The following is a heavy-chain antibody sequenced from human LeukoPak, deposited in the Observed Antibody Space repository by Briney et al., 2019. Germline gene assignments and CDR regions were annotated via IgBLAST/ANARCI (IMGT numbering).Heavy chain of an antibody. CDR3: ARTYYIYGLY. D-gene: IGHD5-18*01. CDR2: ISYSGDT. CDR1: GGSISNYH. V-gene: IGHV4-59*01. J-gene: IGHJ4*02. Sequence: SETLSLTCIVSGGSISNYHWNWIRQSPGKGLEWIGDISYSGDTNYNPSLKSRVTISLDTSKDQFSLKLSSVAAADTAVYYCARTYYIYGLYWGQGTPVTVSS.